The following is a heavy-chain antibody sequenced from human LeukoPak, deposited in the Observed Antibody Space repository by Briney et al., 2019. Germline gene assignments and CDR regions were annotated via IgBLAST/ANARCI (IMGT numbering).Heavy chain of an antibody. CDR1: GFALSSHW. D-gene: IGHD3-10*01. V-gene: IGHV3-7*03. CDR3: AKDLRTYYGSGNLNWYFDL. CDR2: VNRDGSET. Sequence: GGSLRLSCAASGFALSSHWMTWVRQVPGRGPEWVANVNRDGSETYYLDSVKGRFTISKDNAKNSLYLQMNSLRAEDTAVYYCAKDLRTYYGSGNLNWYFDLWGRGTLVTVSS. J-gene: IGHJ2*01.